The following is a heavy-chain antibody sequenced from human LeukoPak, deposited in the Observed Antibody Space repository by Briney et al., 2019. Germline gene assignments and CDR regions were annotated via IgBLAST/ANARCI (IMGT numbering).Heavy chain of an antibody. CDR1: GFTFSSYS. V-gene: IGHV3-21*04. J-gene: IGHJ6*02. CDR3: AKEGWTTVRYYYGMDV. D-gene: IGHD4-17*01. Sequence: QTGGSLRLSCAASGFTFSSYSMNWVRQAPGKGLEWVSSISSSSSYIYYADSVKGRFTISRDNSKNTLYLQMNSLRAEDTAVYYCAKEGWTTVRYYYGMDVWGQGTTVTVSS. CDR2: ISSSSSYI.